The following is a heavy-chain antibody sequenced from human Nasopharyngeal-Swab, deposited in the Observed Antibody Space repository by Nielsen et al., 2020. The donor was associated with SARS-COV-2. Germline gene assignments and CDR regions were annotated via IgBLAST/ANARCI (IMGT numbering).Heavy chain of an antibody. CDR3: TTGRYSSGWRGKTYYFDY. D-gene: IGHD6-19*01. CDR2: IKSKTDGGTT. J-gene: IGHJ4*02. Sequence: WIRQRPGRGLEWVGRIKSKTDGGTTDYAAPVKGRFTISRDDSKNTLYLQMNSLKTEDTAVYYCTTGRYSSGWRGKTYYFDYWGQGTLVTVSS. V-gene: IGHV3-15*01.